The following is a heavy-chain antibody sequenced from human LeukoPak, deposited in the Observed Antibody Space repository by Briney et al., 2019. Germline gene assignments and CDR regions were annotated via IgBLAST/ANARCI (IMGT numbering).Heavy chain of an antibody. D-gene: IGHD6-19*01. CDR1: GFTFSSYW. CDR2: INTDGSST. J-gene: IGHJ4*02. V-gene: IGHV3-74*01. CDR3: ARDQWLVPADY. Sequence: GGSLRLSCAASGFTFSSYWMHWVRQAPGKGLVWVSRINTDGSSTSYADSVKGRFTISRDNAKNTLYLQMNSLRAEDTAMYYCARDQWLVPADYWGQGTLVTVSS.